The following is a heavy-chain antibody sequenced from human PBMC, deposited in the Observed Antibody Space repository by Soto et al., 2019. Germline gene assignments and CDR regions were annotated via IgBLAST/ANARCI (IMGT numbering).Heavy chain of an antibody. CDR2: ISGSGGST. D-gene: IGHD3-22*01. CDR1: GFTFSSYA. CDR3: AKGDYDSSGYYSSYWYFDL. J-gene: IGHJ2*01. Sequence: EVQLLESGGGLVQPGGSLRLSCAASGFTFSSYAMSWVRQAPGKGLEWVSAISGSGGSTYYADSVKGRFTISRDTSKNTLYLQMNSLRAEDTAVYYCAKGDYDSSGYYSSYWYFDLWGRGTLVTVSS. V-gene: IGHV3-23*01.